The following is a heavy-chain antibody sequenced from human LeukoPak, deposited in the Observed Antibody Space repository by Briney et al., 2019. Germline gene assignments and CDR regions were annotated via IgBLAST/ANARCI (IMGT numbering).Heavy chain of an antibody. CDR2: TRNKANSYIT. CDR1: GFTFSDHF. CDR3: ASIRGTFGY. Sequence: GGSLRLSCAASGFTFSDHFLDWVRQAPGKGLEWVGRTRNKANSYITEYAASVKGRFTISRDDSKNSLYLQMSSLKTDDTAMYYCASIRGTFGYWGQGTLVTVSA. J-gene: IGHJ4*02. D-gene: IGHD1-26*01. V-gene: IGHV3-72*01.